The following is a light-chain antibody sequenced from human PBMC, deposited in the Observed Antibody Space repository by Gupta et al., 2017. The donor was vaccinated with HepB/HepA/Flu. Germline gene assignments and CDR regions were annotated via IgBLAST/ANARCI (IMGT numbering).Light chain of an antibody. CDR1: LNLLNIDGNNY. J-gene: IGKJ1*01. V-gene: IGKV2-28*01. CDR3: MQRTETPPA. Sequence: ILLTQSPLSLPVTPGEPASISCQSSLNLLNIDGNNYLDWYLQKPGQSPQLLIYLGSNRASGVPDRFSGSGSGTDFTLKISRVEAEDVGVYYCMQRTETPPAFGQGTKVEIK. CDR2: LGS.